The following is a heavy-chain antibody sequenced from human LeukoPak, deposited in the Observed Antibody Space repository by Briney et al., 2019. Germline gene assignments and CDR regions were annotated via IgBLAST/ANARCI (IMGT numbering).Heavy chain of an antibody. D-gene: IGHD3-22*01. CDR3: TGYPPGVYYDSSGYYRRFDY. J-gene: IGHJ4*02. Sequence: PGGSLRLSCTASGFTFGDYAMSWFRQAPGKGLEWVCFIRSKAYGGTTEYAASVKGRFTISRDDSKSIAYLQMNSLKTEDTAVYYCTGYPPGVYYDSSGYYRRFDYWGQGTLVTVSS. CDR1: GFTFGDYA. CDR2: IRSKAYGGTT. V-gene: IGHV3-49*03.